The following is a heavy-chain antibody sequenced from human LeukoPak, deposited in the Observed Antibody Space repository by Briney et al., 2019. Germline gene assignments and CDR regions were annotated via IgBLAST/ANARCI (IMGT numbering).Heavy chain of an antibody. Sequence: SETLSLTCAVSGYSISSGYYWGWIRQPPGRGLEWIGSFYHSGSTNYNPSLKSRVTISVDTSKNQFSLKLSSVTAADTAVYYCARLETSSGSLSYFDYWGQGTLVTVSS. D-gene: IGHD6-19*01. CDR2: FYHSGST. CDR1: GYSISSGYY. V-gene: IGHV4-38-2*01. CDR3: ARLETSSGSLSYFDY. J-gene: IGHJ4*02.